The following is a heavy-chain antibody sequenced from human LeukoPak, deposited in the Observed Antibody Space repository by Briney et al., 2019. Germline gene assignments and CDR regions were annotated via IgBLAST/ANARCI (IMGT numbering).Heavy chain of an antibody. CDR3: ARERGNALYNWFDP. CDR1: GFTVSSNY. V-gene: IGHV3-53*01. J-gene: IGHJ5*02. Sequence: GGSLRLSCTASGFTVSSNYMSWVRQAPGKGLEWVSVIYSGGSTYYADSVKGRFTISRDNSKNTLYLQMNSLRAEDTAVYYCARERGNALYNWFDPWGQGTLVTVSS. D-gene: IGHD4-23*01. CDR2: IYSGGST.